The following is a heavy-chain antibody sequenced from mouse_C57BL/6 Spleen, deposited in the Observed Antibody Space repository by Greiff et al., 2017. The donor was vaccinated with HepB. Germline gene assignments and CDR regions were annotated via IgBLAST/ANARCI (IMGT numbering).Heavy chain of an antibody. CDR2: ISSGGDYI. J-gene: IGHJ3*01. Sequence: DVQLQESGEGLVKPGGSLKLSCAASGFTLSSYAMSWVSQTPEKRLEWVAYISSGGDYIYYADTVKGRFTISRDNARNTLYLQMSSLKSEDTAMYYCTREDYGSSYDAYWGQGTLVTVSA. V-gene: IGHV5-9-1*02. D-gene: IGHD1-1*01. CDR3: TREDYGSSYDAY. CDR1: GFTLSSYA.